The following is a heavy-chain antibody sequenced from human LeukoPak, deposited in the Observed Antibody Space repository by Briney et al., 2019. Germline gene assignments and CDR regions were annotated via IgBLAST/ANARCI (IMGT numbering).Heavy chain of an antibody. CDR2: ISYDGSNK. D-gene: IGHD3-9*01. CDR1: GFTFSSYG. V-gene: IGHV3-30*18. J-gene: IGHJ5*02. CDR3: AKDGRLPYYDILTGYYNGNWFDP. Sequence: GGSLRLSCAASGFTFSSYGMHWVRQAPGKGLEWVAVISYDGSNKYYADSVKGRFTISRDSSKNTLYLQMNSLRAEDTAVYYCAKDGRLPYYDILTGYYNGNWFDPWGQGTLVTVSS.